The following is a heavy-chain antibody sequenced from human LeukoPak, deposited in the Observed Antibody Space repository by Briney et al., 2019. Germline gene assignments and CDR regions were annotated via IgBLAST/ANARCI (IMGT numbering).Heavy chain of an antibody. CDR2: IFYSGGT. CDR3: ARDKQPGDY. CDR1: GGSMSHYY. D-gene: IGHD5-18*01. V-gene: IGHV4-59*01. J-gene: IGHJ4*02. Sequence: SETLSLTCTVSGGSMSHYYWSWIRQPPGKGLEWVGYIFYSGGTHYNPSLKSRVTISVDTSKNQFSLKLSSVTAADTAVYYCARDKQPGDYWGQGTLVTVSS.